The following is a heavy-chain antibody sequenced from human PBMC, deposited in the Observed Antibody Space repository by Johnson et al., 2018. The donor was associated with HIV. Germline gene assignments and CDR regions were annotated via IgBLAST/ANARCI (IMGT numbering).Heavy chain of an antibody. Sequence: VQLVESGGGLVQPGGSLRLSCAASGFTFSSYWMSWVRQAPGKGLEWVANIKQDGSEKYYVDSVKGRFTISRDNAKNSLYLQMNSLRAEDTDVYYCARDGGIVLVVYEMPDAFDIWGQGTMVTVSS. V-gene: IGHV3-7*05. CDR3: ARDGGIVLVVYEMPDAFDI. J-gene: IGHJ3*02. D-gene: IGHD2-8*02. CDR2: IKQDGSEK. CDR1: GFTFSSYW.